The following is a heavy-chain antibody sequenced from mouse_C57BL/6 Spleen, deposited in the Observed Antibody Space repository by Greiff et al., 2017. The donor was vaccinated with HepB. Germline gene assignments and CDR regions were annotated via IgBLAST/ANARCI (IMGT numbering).Heavy chain of an antibody. D-gene: IGHD2-3*01. CDR3: ARLDGYNAMDY. CDR2: IYPGGGYT. J-gene: IGHJ4*01. CDR1: GYTFTNYW. V-gene: IGHV1-63*01. Sequence: QVQLKESGAELVRPGTSVKMSCKASGYTFTNYWIGWAKQRPGHGLEWIGDIYPGGGYTNYNEKFKGKATLTADKSSSTAYMQFSSLTSEDSAIYYCARLDGYNAMDYWGQGTSVTVSS.